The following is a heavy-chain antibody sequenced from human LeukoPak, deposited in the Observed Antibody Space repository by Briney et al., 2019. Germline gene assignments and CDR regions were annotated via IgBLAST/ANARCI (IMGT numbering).Heavy chain of an antibody. CDR1: GFTFGNYA. D-gene: IGHD6-13*01. Sequence: GGSLRLSCAASGFTFGNYAMSWVRQAPGKGLEWVSAISGSGGSTFYADSVKGRFTISRDNSKNTLYLQMNSLRAEDTAVYYCAKLWQLDYFDYWGQGTLVTVSS. CDR2: ISGSGGST. V-gene: IGHV3-23*01. J-gene: IGHJ4*02. CDR3: AKLWQLDYFDY.